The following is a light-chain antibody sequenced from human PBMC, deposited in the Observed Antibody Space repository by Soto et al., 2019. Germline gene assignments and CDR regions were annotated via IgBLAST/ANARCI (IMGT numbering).Light chain of an antibody. Sequence: EIVLTQSPATLSLSPWERATLSCRASQSVIRYLAWYQQRPGQAPRLLIYDASTRATGIPARFSGSGSGTEFIPTISSLQSEDFAVYYCQQYNNWSFGQGTRLEIK. V-gene: IGKV3-15*01. CDR1: QSVIRY. CDR2: DAS. J-gene: IGKJ5*01. CDR3: QQYNNWS.